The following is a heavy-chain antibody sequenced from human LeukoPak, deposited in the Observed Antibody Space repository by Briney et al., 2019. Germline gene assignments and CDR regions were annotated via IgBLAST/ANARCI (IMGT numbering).Heavy chain of an antibody. CDR1: GFTFSSYA. CDR3: AKSMGRSGWYGGY. D-gene: IGHD6-13*01. J-gene: IGHJ4*02. V-gene: IGHV3-23*01. CDR2: ISGSGGIT. Sequence: GGSQRLSCAASGFTFSSYAMSWVRQAPGKGLEWVSGISGSGGITYYADPVKGRFTISRDNSKNTVYLQMNSLRAEDTAIYYCAKSMGRSGWYGGYWGQGILVTVSS.